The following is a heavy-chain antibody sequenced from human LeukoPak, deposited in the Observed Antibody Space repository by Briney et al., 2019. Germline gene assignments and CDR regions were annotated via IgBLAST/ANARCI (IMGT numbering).Heavy chain of an antibody. CDR1: GFTFSNYG. J-gene: IGHJ4*02. D-gene: IGHD3-22*01. CDR2: ISGSGGST. CDR3: AKAPGYYYDSGGNFDY. Sequence: GGSLRLSCAASGFTFSNYGMSWVRQAPGKGLEWVSAISGSGGSTYYADSVKGRFTISRDNAKNSLYLQVNSLRAEDTALYYCAKAPGYYYDSGGNFDYWGQGTLVTVSS. V-gene: IGHV3-23*01.